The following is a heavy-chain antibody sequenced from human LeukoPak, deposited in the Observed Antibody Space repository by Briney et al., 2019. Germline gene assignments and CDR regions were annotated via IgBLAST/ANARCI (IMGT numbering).Heavy chain of an antibody. CDR1: GFTFSSYG. Sequence: PGRSLRLSCAASGFTFSSYGMHWVRQAPGKGLEWVVVISYDGSNKYYADSVKGRFTISRDNSKNTLYLQMNSLRAEDTAVYYCAKDNGDYGDYFADYWGQGTLVTVSS. V-gene: IGHV3-30*18. CDR3: AKDNGDYGDYFADY. D-gene: IGHD4-17*01. CDR2: ISYDGSNK. J-gene: IGHJ4*02.